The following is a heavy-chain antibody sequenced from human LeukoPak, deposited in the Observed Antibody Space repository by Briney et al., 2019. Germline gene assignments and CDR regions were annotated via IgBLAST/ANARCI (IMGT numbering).Heavy chain of an antibody. J-gene: IGHJ3*02. D-gene: IGHD2-2*01. CDR3: ARDKGYCSSTSCPYDAFDI. CDR2: IYYSGST. CDR1: GYSLSSGYY. Sequence: NPSETLSLTCAVSGYSLSSGYYWGWIRQPPGKGLEWIGYIYYSGSTNYNPSLKSRVTISVDTSKNQFSLKLSSVTAADTAVYYCARDKGYCSSTSCPYDAFDIWGQGTMVTVSS. V-gene: IGHV4-61*01.